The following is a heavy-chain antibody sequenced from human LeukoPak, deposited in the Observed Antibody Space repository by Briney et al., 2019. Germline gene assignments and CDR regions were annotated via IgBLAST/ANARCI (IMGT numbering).Heavy chain of an antibody. Sequence: ASVKVSCKASGDTFTSYDMNWVRQATGQGLEWVGWMNPNTGNTGYAQRFQGRVTMTRNTSTNTAYMELSSLRSDDTAVYYCARDLSDYESSGYYFDYWGQGTLVTVSS. V-gene: IGHV1-8*01. J-gene: IGHJ4*02. CDR1: GDTFTSYD. CDR2: MNPNTGNT. CDR3: ARDLSDYESSGYYFDY. D-gene: IGHD3-22*01.